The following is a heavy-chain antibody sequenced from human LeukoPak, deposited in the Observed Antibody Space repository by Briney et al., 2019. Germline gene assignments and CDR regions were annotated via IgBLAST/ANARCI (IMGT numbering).Heavy chain of an antibody. CDR2: IDWEDDK. CDR3: ARGSGSYGLSFDY. V-gene: IGHV2-70*04. Sequence: SGPALVKPTQTPTLTCTFSGFSLSTSGMRVSWIRQPPGKALEWLARIDWEDDKFYSTSLKTRLTISKDTSKNQVVLTMTNMDPVDTATYYCARGSGSYGLSFDYWGQGTLVTVSS. CDR1: GFSLSTSGMR. D-gene: IGHD1-26*01. J-gene: IGHJ4*02.